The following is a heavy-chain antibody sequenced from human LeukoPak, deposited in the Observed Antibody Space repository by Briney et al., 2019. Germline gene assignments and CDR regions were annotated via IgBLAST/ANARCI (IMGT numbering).Heavy chain of an antibody. J-gene: IGHJ4*02. CDR3: AKAHLWFGEFDY. CDR2: ISGSGGST. D-gene: IGHD3-10*01. V-gene: IGHV3-23*01. Sequence: GSLRLSCAASGFTFSSYAMSWVRQAPGKGLEWVSAISGSGGSTYYADSVKGRFTISRDNSKNTLYLQMNSLRAEDTAVYYCAKAHLWFGEFDYWGQGTLVTVSS. CDR1: GFTFSSYA.